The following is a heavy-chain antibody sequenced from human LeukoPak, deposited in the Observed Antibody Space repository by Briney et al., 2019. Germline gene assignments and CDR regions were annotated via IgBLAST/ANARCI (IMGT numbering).Heavy chain of an antibody. CDR1: GGSISSYY. Sequence: SETLSLTCTVSGGSISSYYWSWIRQPPGKGLEWIGYIYYSGSTNYNPSLKSRVTISVDTSKNQFSLKLSSVTAADTAVYYCARTAAAGTLYYYYGMDVWGQGTTVTVSS. V-gene: IGHV4-59*08. J-gene: IGHJ6*02. CDR2: IYYSGST. D-gene: IGHD6-13*01. CDR3: ARTAAAGTLYYYYGMDV.